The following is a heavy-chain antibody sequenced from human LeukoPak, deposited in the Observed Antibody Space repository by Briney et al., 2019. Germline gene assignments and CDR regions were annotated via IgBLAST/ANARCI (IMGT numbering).Heavy chain of an antibody. V-gene: IGHV4-4*08. D-gene: IGHD1-26*01. J-gene: IGHJ5*02. Sequence: SETLSLTCTVSGGSISFYYWSWIRQPPGKGLEWIGRIYTSGSTNYNPSLKSRVTISVDTSKNQFSLKLSSVTAADTAVYYCARSGRGLATRFDPWGQGILVTVSS. CDR2: IYTSGST. CDR3: ARSGRGLATRFDP. CDR1: GGSISFYY.